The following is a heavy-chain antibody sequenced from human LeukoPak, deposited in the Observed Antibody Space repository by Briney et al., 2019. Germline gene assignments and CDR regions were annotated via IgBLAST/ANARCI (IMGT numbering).Heavy chain of an antibody. Sequence: GGSLRLSCAASGFTFSSYAMHWVRQAPGKGLEWVAVISYDGSNKYYADSVKGRFTISRDNSKNTLYLQMNSLRAEDTAVYYCASLTDAGRFDYWGQGTLVTVSS. V-gene: IGHV3-30*04. CDR3: ASLTDAGRFDY. CDR2: ISYDGSNK. J-gene: IGHJ4*02. CDR1: GFTFSSYA.